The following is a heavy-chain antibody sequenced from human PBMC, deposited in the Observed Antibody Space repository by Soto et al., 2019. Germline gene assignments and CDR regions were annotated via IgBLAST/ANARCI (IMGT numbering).Heavy chain of an antibody. Sequence: QVQLVQSGAEVKKPGASVKVSCKASGYTFTSYDINWVRQATGQGLEWMGWMNPNSGNTGYAQKFQGRVTMTRNTSISTAYMELSSLRSEDTAVYYCARVLYPFYQRGMDIWGQGTTVTVSS. V-gene: IGHV1-8*01. D-gene: IGHD2-15*01. CDR2: MNPNSGNT. CDR3: ARVLYPFYQRGMDI. CDR1: GYTFTSYD. J-gene: IGHJ6*02.